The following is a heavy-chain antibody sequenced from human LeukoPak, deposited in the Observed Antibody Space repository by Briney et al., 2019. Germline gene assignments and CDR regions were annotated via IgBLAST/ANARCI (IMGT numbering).Heavy chain of an antibody. CDR3: ARGGGYCNNDCGGNWFDP. D-gene: IGHD2-8*01. V-gene: IGHV4-4*07. CDR2: FYSTGNT. Sequence: PSETLALTCTVSSDSISSYYWSWIRQPAGKGLEGIGRFYSTGNTYYNPSLKSRVTMSLDTSKNQFSLKLNSVTAADTAVYYCARGGGYCNNDCGGNWFDPWGQGTLATVSS. J-gene: IGHJ5*02. CDR1: SDSISSYY.